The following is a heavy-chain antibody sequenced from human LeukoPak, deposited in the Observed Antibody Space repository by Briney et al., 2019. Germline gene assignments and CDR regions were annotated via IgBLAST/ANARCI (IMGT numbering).Heavy chain of an antibody. CDR1: GFSLSTRGVG. D-gene: IGHD6-19*01. CDR3: AHRRTGYSSGWYAWFDP. Sequence: SGPTLVNPTQTLTLTCTFSGFSLSTRGVGVGRIRQPPGKALEWLALIYWSDDKRYSPSLKSRLTITKDTSKNQVVLTMTNMDPVDTATYYCAHRRTGYSSGWYAWFDPWGQRTLVTVSS. J-gene: IGHJ5*02. CDR2: IYWSDDK. V-gene: IGHV2-5*01.